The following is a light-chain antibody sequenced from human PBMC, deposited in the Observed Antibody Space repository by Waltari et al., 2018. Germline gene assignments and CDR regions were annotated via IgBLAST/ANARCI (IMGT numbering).Light chain of an antibody. J-gene: IGLJ2*01. CDR3: SSYTSSSTYVV. CDR2: DVS. CDR1: SSDVGGYNY. Sequence: QSALTQPASVSGSPGQSITISCTGTSSDVGGYNYVSWYQQHPGKVPKLMIYDVSNRHLGVSNRFSGSKSDNTASLTISGLQAEDGADYYCSSYTSSSTYVVFGGGTKLTVL. V-gene: IGLV2-14*03.